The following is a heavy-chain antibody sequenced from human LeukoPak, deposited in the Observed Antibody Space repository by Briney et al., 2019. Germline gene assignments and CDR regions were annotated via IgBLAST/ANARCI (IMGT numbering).Heavy chain of an antibody. CDR1: GGSISTYY. CDR2: IYYSGST. J-gene: IGHJ3*02. Sequence: ETLSLTCTVFGGSISTYYWSWIRQPPGKGLEWIGYIYYSGSTNYNPSLKSRVTISVDTSKNQFSLKVSSVTAADTGVYYCARVSLDYGDALDIWGQGTMVTVSS. D-gene: IGHD4-17*01. V-gene: IGHV4-59*01. CDR3: ARVSLDYGDALDI.